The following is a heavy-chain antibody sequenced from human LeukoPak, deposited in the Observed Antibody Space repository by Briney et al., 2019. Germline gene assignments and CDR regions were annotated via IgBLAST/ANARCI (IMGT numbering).Heavy chain of an antibody. CDR1: GYTLTDYY. CDR2: INPNSGDT. J-gene: IGHJ4*02. D-gene: IGHD3-16*01. CDR3: ARDRDGGAAEY. Sequence: GASVKVSCKASGYTLTDYYIHWVRQAPGQGLEWMGWINPNSGDTNYAQKFQGRVTMTRDTSITTTYMELSRLRSDDTAVYYCARDRDGGAAEYWGQGTLVTVSS. V-gene: IGHV1-2*02.